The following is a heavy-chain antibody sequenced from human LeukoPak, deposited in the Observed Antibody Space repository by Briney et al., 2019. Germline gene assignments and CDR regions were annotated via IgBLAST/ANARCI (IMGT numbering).Heavy chain of an antibody. J-gene: IGHJ4*02. V-gene: IGHV1-2*02. CDR3: ARAFNVGPYFDY. D-gene: IGHD1-26*01. CDR1: GYTFTGYY. CDR2: INPNSGGT. Sequence: ASVKVSCKASGYTFTGYYMHWVRQAPGQGLEWMGWINPNSGGTNYAQKFQGRVTMTRDTSISTAYMELSRLRSDDTAVYYCARAFNVGPYFDYWGQGTLVTVSP.